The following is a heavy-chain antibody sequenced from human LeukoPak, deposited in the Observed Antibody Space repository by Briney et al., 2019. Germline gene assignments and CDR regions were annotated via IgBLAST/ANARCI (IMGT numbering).Heavy chain of an antibody. CDR3: ARGQVVVTAGAAFDI. CDR2: IYSGGST. V-gene: IGHV3-53*01. D-gene: IGHD2-21*02. CDR1: GFTVSSNY. Sequence: GGFLRLSCAASGFTVSSNYMSWVRQAPGKGLEWVSVIYSGGSTYYADSVTGRFTTSRDNSKNTLYLQMNSLRAEDTAVYYCARGQVVVTAGAAFDIWGQGTMVTVSS. J-gene: IGHJ3*02.